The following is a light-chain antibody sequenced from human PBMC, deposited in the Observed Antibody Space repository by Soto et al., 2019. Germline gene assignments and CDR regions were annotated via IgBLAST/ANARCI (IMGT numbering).Light chain of an antibody. CDR1: SSDVGGYNY. V-gene: IGLV2-14*01. Sequence: QSVLTQPASVSGSPGQSITISCTGTSSDVGGYNYVSWYQQHAGKAPKVMIYEVSNRPSGVSNRFSGSKSGNTASLTISGLQAEDEADYYCSSFTTSNTLVFGTGTKLTVL. J-gene: IGLJ1*01. CDR2: EVS. CDR3: SSFTTSNTLV.